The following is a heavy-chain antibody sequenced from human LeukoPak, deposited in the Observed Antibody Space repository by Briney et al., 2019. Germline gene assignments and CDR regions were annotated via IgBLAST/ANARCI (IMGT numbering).Heavy chain of an antibody. CDR3: ASNTGTVFDY. J-gene: IGHJ4*02. D-gene: IGHD7-27*01. Sequence: SETLSLTCTVSGDFITAYYWSWIRQPPGKGLEWIGYVYYTGSTEYNPSLRSRVTISLDLSKHQISLNLTSVTAADTAVYHCASNTGTVFDYWGQGALVTVSS. CDR1: GDFITAYY. CDR2: VYYTGST. V-gene: IGHV4-59*01.